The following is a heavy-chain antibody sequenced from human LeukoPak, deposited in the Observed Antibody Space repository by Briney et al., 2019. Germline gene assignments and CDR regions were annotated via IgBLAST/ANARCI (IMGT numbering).Heavy chain of an antibody. V-gene: IGHV3-11*01. CDR1: GFTFSDYY. CDR2: ISSSGSTI. J-gene: IGHJ3*02. D-gene: IGHD2-8*01. Sequence: PGGSLRLSCVASGFTFSDYYMSWIRQAPGKGLEWVSYISSSGSTIYYADSVKGRFTISRDNAKNSLYLQMNSLRAEDTAVYYCAKGRALVVHAFDIWGQGTMVTVSS. CDR3: AKGRALVVHAFDI.